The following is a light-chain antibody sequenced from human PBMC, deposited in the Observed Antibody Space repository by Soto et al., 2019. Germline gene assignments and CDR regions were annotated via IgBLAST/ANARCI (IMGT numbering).Light chain of an antibody. V-gene: IGLV1-40*01. CDR2: ANS. Sequence: QSVLTQPPSVSGAPGQTVTISCSGTSSNFGAGYDAHWYQQLPGTAPKLLIYANSNRPSGVPDRFSGSKSGTSASLAITGLQAEDEADYYGQSYDNSLSGSRVFGGGTKLTVL. J-gene: IGLJ3*02. CDR3: QSYDNSLSGSRV. CDR1: SSNFGAGYD.